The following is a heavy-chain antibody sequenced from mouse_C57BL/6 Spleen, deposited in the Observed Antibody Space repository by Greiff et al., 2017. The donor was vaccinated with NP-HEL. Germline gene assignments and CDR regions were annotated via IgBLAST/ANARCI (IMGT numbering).Heavy chain of an antibody. V-gene: IGHV1-59*01. Sequence: QVQLQQPGAELVRPGTSVKLSCKASGYTFTSYWMHWVKQRPGQGLEWIGVIDPSDSYTNYNQKFKGKGTLTVDTSSSTAYMQLSSLTSEDSAVYYCARSNDYESYWYFDVWGTGTTVTVSS. D-gene: IGHD2-4*01. CDR2: IDPSDSYT. J-gene: IGHJ1*03. CDR3: ARSNDYESYWYFDV. CDR1: GYTFTSYW.